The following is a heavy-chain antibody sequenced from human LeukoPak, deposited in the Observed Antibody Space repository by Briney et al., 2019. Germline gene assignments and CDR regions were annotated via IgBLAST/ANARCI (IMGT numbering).Heavy chain of an antibody. Sequence: GGSLRLSCAASGFTFSSYAMSWVRQAPGKGLEWVSAISGSGGSTYYADSVKGRFTISRDNSKNTLYLQMNNLRAEDTAVYYCAKTNSSSWYTDYWGQGTLVTVSS. CDR3: AKTNSSSWYTDY. V-gene: IGHV3-23*01. D-gene: IGHD6-13*01. J-gene: IGHJ4*02. CDR2: ISGSGGST. CDR1: GFTFSSYA.